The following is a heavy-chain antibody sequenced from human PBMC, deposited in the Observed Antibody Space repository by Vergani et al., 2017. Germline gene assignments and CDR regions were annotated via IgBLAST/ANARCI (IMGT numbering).Heavy chain of an antibody. CDR2: TYHSGSN. CDR3: ARVGLQLWWSFDI. V-gene: IGHV4-4*03. CDR1: GVSISDYHW. Sequence: QVQLQESGPGLVKPPGTLSLTCAVSGVSISDYHWWSWVRQSPGKGLEWIGETYHSGSNNYNSSLQSRVTISVDKSKSQFSLRLTSVTAADTAVYYCARVGLQLWWSFDIWGQGTMVTVSS. J-gene: IGHJ3*02. D-gene: IGHD5-18*01.